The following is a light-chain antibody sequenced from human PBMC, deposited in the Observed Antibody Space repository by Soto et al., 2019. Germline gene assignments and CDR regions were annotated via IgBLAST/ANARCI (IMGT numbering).Light chain of an antibody. J-gene: IGKJ1*01. V-gene: IGKV1-5*01. CDR2: DAS. CDR1: QTITTW. CDR3: QQYKTLSGT. Sequence: DIQMTQSPSTLSASERDRFTIXXRASQTITTWLAWYQQKPGKAPKXLIYDASTLESVGPSRFSGSGVVTEFSLTISSLQPADFASYYCQQYKTLSGTFGQGTKVEI.